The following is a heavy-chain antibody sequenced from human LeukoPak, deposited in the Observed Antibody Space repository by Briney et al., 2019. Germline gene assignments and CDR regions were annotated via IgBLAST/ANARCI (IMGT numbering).Heavy chain of an antibody. V-gene: IGHV4-59*01. CDR3: ARGYSYGSISFDY. CDR2: IYYGGST. Sequence: SETLSLTCTVSGGSISSYYWSWIRQPPGKGLEWIGYIYYGGSTNYNPSLKSRVTISVDTSKNQFSLKLSSVTAADTAVYYCARGYSYGSISFDYWGQGTLVTVSS. D-gene: IGHD5-18*01. J-gene: IGHJ4*02. CDR1: GGSISSYY.